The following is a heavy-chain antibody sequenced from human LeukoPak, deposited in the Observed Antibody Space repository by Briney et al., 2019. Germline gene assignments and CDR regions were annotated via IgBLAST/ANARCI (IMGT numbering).Heavy chain of an antibody. CDR1: GGTFSSYA. J-gene: IGHJ6*03. D-gene: IGHD2-2*01. Sequence: SVRVSCKASGGTFSSYAISWVRQAPGQGLEWMGGIIPIFGTANYAQKFQGRVTITTDESTSTAYMELSSLRSEDTAVYYCASDIVVVPAAQPSGYYYYMDVWGKGTTVTVSS. V-gene: IGHV1-69*05. CDR2: IIPIFGTA. CDR3: ASDIVVVPAAQPSGYYYYMDV.